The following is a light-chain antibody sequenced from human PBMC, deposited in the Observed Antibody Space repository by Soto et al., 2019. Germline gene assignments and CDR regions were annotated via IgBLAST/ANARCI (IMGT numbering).Light chain of an antibody. CDR1: SSNIGGNS. Sequence: QSVLTQPPSVSAAPGQKVTISCSRSSSNIGGNSVSWYQQLPGTDPKLLIYDDNKRPSGIPDRFSGSKSGTSATLGITGFQTGDEADYYCGSWDSSLSAYVFGTGTKVTVL. CDR3: GSWDSSLSAYV. CDR2: DDN. J-gene: IGLJ1*01. V-gene: IGLV1-51*01.